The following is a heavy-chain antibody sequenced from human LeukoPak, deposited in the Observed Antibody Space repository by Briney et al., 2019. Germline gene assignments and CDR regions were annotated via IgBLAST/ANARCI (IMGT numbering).Heavy chain of an antibody. D-gene: IGHD5-18*01. CDR2: TGVYNDKT. J-gene: IGHJ4*02. CDR1: VYMFAIYG. Sequence: ASVTVSFTSSVYMFAIYGISWAGQAPGQGGEGMGWTGVYNDKTNLATKFQGRVTITTDKSKNKAVMELRRLRSADTAVYYCARDLFEYTYGLPFEYWGQGTLVTVSS. V-gene: IGHV1-18*01. CDR3: ARDLFEYTYGLPFEY.